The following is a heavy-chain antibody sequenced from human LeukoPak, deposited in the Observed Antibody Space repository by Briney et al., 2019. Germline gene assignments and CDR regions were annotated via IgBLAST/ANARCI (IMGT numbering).Heavy chain of an antibody. CDR3: ARDFAAAGFLLQDAFDI. V-gene: IGHV3-23*01. CDR2: VSGSGGRGAT. D-gene: IGHD6-13*01. J-gene: IGHJ3*02. Sequence: GGSLRLSCAGSGFTFSNYVMSWVRQAPGKGLEWVSCVSGSGGRGATYYTDSVKGRFTISRDNAKNSLYLQMNSLRAEDTAVYYCARDFAAAGFLLQDAFDIWGQGTMVTVSS. CDR1: GFTFSNYV.